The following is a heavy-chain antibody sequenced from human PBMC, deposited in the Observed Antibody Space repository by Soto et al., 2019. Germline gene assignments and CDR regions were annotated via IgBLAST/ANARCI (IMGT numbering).Heavy chain of an antibody. Sequence: ASVKVSCKASGGTFSSYAISWVRQAPGQGLEWMGGIIPIFGTANYAQKFQGRVTITADESTSTAYMELSSLRSEDTAVYYCARVEVKYYDFWSGYHLDYWGQGTLVTVSS. V-gene: IGHV1-69*13. CDR3: ARVEVKYYDFWSGYHLDY. CDR1: GGTFSSYA. CDR2: IIPIFGTA. D-gene: IGHD3-3*01. J-gene: IGHJ4*02.